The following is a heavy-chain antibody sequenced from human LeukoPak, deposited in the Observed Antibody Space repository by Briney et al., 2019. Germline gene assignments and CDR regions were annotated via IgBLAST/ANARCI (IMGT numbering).Heavy chain of an antibody. CDR2: IYTSGST. Sequence: KTSETLSLTCTVSGGSISSYYWSWIRQPAGKGLEWIGRIYTSGSTNYNPSLKSRVTMSVDTSKNQFSLKLSSVTAADTAVYYCARDFSWFGENTAFDIWGQGTMVTVSS. V-gene: IGHV4-4*07. CDR3: ARDFSWFGENTAFDI. J-gene: IGHJ3*02. D-gene: IGHD3-10*01. CDR1: GGSISSYY.